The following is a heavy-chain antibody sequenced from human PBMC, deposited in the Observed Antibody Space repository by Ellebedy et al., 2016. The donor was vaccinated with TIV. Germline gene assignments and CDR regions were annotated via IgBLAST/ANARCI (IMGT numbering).Heavy chain of an antibody. CDR2: IYYSGST. CDR1: GGSISSSRYY. V-gene: IGHV4-39*01. D-gene: IGHD2-15*01. J-gene: IGHJ4*02. CDR3: ARGEILADY. Sequence: SETLSLTXTVSGGSISSSRYYWGWIRQPPGKGLEWIGSIYYSGSTYYNPSLKSRVTISVDTSKNQFSLKLSSVTAADTAVYYCARGEILADYWGQGTLVTVSS.